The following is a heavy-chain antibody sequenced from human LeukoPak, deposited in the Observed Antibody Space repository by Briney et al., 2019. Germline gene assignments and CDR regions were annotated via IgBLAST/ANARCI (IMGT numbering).Heavy chain of an antibody. V-gene: IGHV3-74*01. D-gene: IGHD5/OR15-5a*01. CDR1: GFTFSDYW. J-gene: IGHJ4*02. CDR2: INIDGSST. CDR3: ARVVSLDTRGY. Sequence: GGSLRLSCAASGFTFSDYWIHWVRQAPGKGPVWVSRINIDGSSTSYADSVKGRFTISRDNAKNTLYLQMNSLRAEDTAVYYCARVVSLDTRGYWGQGTLVTVSS.